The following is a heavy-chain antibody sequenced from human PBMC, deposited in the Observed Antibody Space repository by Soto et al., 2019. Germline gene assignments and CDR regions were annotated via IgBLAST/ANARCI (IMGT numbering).Heavy chain of an antibody. V-gene: IGHV3-23*01. J-gene: IGHJ4*02. CDR2: ISGTGGST. CDR1: GFTFSSYA. Sequence: LRLSCAASGFTFSSYAMSWVRQAPGKGLEWVSAISGTGGSTYYADSVKGRFNISRDNSKNTLYLKVNSLRAEDTAVYYCAKTRKSEASYFDYWGQGTLVTVSS. CDR3: AKTRKSEASYFDY.